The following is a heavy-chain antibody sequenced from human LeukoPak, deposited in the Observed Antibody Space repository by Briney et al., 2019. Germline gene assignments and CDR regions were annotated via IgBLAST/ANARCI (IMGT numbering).Heavy chain of an antibody. CDR3: ANGAL. V-gene: IGHV3-74*01. J-gene: IGHJ4*02. CDR1: GFTFSSYW. Sequence: GGSLRLSCAASGFTFSSYWMHWVRQAPGKGLVWVSRINSDGSSTSYADSVKGRFTISRDNSKNTLYLQMDSLRVEDTAIYYCANGALWGQGTLVTVSS. CDR2: INSDGSST. D-gene: IGHD2-8*01.